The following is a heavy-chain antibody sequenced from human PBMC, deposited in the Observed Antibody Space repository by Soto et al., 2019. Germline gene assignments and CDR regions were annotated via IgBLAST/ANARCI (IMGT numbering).Heavy chain of an antibody. J-gene: IGHJ6*02. CDR2: IKQDGSEK. CDR1: GFTFSSYW. CDR3: ARASRGVGYCSGGSCYRHYYYGMDV. D-gene: IGHD2-15*01. Sequence: GGSLRLSCAASGFTFSSYWMSWVRQAPGKGLEWVANIKQDGSEKYYVDSVKGRFTISRDNAKNSLYLQMNSLRAEDTAVYYCARASRGVGYCSGGSCYRHYYYGMDVWGQGTTVTVSS. V-gene: IGHV3-7*05.